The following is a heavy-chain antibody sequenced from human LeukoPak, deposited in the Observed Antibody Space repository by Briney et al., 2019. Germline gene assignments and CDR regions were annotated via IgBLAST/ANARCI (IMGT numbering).Heavy chain of an antibody. CDR2: ISSSSSYI. Sequence: PGGSLRLSCAASGFTFSSYSMNWVRQAPGKELEWVSSISSSSSYIYYADSVKGRFTISRDNAKNSLYLQMNSLRAEDTAVYYCARDQDYYDSSGYSLFDYWGQGTLVTVSS. CDR3: ARDQDYYDSSGYSLFDY. D-gene: IGHD3-22*01. J-gene: IGHJ4*02. V-gene: IGHV3-21*01. CDR1: GFTFSSYS.